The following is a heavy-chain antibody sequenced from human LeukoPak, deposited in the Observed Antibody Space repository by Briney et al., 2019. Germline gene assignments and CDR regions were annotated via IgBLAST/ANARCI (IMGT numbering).Heavy chain of an antibody. D-gene: IGHD6-19*01. CDR2: IKQDGSEK. V-gene: IGHV3-7*03. J-gene: IGHJ6*02. CDR3: AKDYIDRYSSGSAFYGMDV. CDR1: GFTFSSYW. Sequence: GGSLRLSCAASGFTFSSYWMSWVRQAPGKGLEWVANIKQDGSEKYYVDSVKGRFTISRDNAKNSLYLQMNSPRAEDTAVYYCAKDYIDRYSSGSAFYGMDVWGQGTTVTVSS.